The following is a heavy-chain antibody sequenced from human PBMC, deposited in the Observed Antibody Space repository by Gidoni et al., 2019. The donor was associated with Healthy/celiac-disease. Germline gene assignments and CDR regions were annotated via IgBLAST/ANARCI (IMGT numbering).Heavy chain of an antibody. CDR3: ARGVFGVVTPNYYYYGMDV. V-gene: IGHV1-18*01. Sequence: QVQLVQSGAEVKKPGAAVKVSCKASGYTFTSYGISWVRQAPGQGLEWMGWISSYNGNTNYAQTLQGRVTMTTDTSTSTAYMELRSLRSDDTAVYYCARGVFGVVTPNYYYYGMDVWGQGTTVTVSS. CDR2: ISSYNGNT. J-gene: IGHJ6*02. D-gene: IGHD3-3*01. CDR1: GYTFTSYG.